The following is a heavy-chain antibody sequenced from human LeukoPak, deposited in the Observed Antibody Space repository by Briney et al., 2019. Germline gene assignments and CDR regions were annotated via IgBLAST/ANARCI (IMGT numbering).Heavy chain of an antibody. CDR1: GFTFSSYS. Sequence: KPGGSLRLSCAASGFTFSSYSMNWVRQAPGKGLEWVSSISSSSSYIYHADSVKGRFTISRDNAKNSLYLQMNSLRAEDTAVYYCARLGVAGYFDYWGQGTLVTVSS. CDR2: ISSSSSYI. CDR3: ARLGVAGYFDY. V-gene: IGHV3-21*01. D-gene: IGHD3-3*01. J-gene: IGHJ4*02.